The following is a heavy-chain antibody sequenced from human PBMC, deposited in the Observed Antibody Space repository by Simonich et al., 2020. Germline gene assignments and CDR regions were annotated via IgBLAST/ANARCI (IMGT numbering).Heavy chain of an antibody. CDR1: GYTFTGYY. J-gene: IGHJ5*02. V-gene: IGHV1-2*02. D-gene: IGHD6-13*01. CDR3: AREEANGYSSSWNWFDP. CDR2: INPNSGGT. Sequence: QVQLVQSGAEVKKPGASVKVSCKASGYTFTGYYMHWVRQAPGQRLEWIGWINPNSGGTNYAQKFKGKVTMTRDTSIRTAYMELSRLRSDDTAVYYCAREEANGYSSSWNWFDPWGQGTLVTVSS.